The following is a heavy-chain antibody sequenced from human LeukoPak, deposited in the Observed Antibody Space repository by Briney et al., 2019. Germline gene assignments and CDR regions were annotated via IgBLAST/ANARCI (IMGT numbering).Heavy chain of an antibody. CDR1: GGSISSYY. CDR3: ASPNYYDSSGYHPDAFDI. Sequence: SETLSLTCTVSGGSISSYYWGWIRQPPGKGLEWIGSIYYSGRNDYSPSLKSRVTISVDTSKNQLSLKLSSMTAADTAVYYCASPNYYDSSGYHPDAFDIWGLGTLVTVSS. J-gene: IGHJ3*02. V-gene: IGHV4-59*05. CDR2: IYYSGRN. D-gene: IGHD3-22*01.